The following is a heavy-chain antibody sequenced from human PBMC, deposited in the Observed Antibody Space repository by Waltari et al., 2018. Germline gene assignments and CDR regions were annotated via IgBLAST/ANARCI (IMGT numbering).Heavy chain of an antibody. CDR3: ATWTGGSLGAFDN. D-gene: IGHD7-27*01. CDR2: SYSGGDT. V-gene: IGHV3-53*01. J-gene: IGHJ3*02. CDR1: GFTGGNNY. Sequence: EVQLVVSGGGLLQPGGSLRLSWEVSGFTGGNNYLGWVRHAPGKGLEWVSVSYSGGDTYDAEAVRGRFTISRDNSKNTLYLQMNSLRVEDTALYYCATWTGGSLGAFDNWGQGTMVTVSS.